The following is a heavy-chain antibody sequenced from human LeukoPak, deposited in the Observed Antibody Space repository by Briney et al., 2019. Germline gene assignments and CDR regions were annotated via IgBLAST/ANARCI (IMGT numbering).Heavy chain of an antibody. D-gene: IGHD3-16*01. V-gene: IGHV1-2*02. CDR1: GYTFTDYY. CDR2: IKPRSGST. Sequence: ASVRVSCNASGYTFTDYYLHWVRQAHGPGLDSMGRIKPRSGSTNSAQKFQGRVTITRDTSITTAYMELNRLRSDDTAVYYCARSYTSPNVPYWGQGILVTVSS. CDR3: ARSYTSPNVPY. J-gene: IGHJ4*02.